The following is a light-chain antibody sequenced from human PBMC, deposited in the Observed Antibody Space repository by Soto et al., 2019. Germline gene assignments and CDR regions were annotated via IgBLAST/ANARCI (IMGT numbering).Light chain of an antibody. Sequence: DLQMTQSPSSLSASEGDSVTITCRASQTISSYLNWYQQNPGKAPKLLIYGTSTLQSGVPSRFSGSGSGTDFTLTINNLQPEDFATYYCQQSYSTPRTFGQGTKVE. CDR3: QQSYSTPRT. V-gene: IGKV1-39*01. CDR2: GTS. J-gene: IGKJ1*01. CDR1: QTISSY.